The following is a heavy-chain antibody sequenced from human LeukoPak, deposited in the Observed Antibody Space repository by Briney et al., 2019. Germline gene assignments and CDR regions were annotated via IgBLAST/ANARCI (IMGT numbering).Heavy chain of an antibody. V-gene: IGHV3-53*01. CDR2: IYSGGST. Sequence: GGSLRLSCVASGFNVRSNYMSWVRQAPGKGLEWGSVIYSGGSTYYADSVKGRFTISRDSSKNTVYLQMNNLIAEDTAVYYCARASRIEPGWFDPWGQGTLVIVSS. D-gene: IGHD1-14*01. CDR3: ARASRIEPGWFDP. CDR1: GFNVRSNY. J-gene: IGHJ5*02.